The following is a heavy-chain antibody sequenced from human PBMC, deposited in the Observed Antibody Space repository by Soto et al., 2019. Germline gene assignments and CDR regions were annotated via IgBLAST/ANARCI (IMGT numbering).Heavy chain of an antibody. J-gene: IGHJ3*02. CDR1: GGSISSGGYS. D-gene: IGHD3-9*01. Sequence: PSETLSLTCAVSGGSISSGGYSGSWIRQPPGKGLEWIGYIYHSGSTYYNPSLKSRVTISVDRSKNQFSLKLSSVTAADTAVYYCARVRYYDILTGYYGDAFDIWGQGTMVTVSS. CDR2: IYHSGST. CDR3: ARVRYYDILTGYYGDAFDI. V-gene: IGHV4-30-2*01.